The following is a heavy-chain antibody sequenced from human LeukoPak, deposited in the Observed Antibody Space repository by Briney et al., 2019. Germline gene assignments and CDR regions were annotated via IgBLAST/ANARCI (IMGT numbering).Heavy chain of an antibody. J-gene: IGHJ4*02. D-gene: IGHD3-10*01. CDR1: GFTSSDYY. Sequence: GGSLRLSFAVSGFTSSDYYMSWIRQAPGKGLEWVSYISSSGSTIYYADSVKGRFTISRDNAKNSLYLQMNSLRAEDTAVYYCARLGNYGSGSYFDYWGQGTLVTVSS. V-gene: IGHV3-11*01. CDR3: ARLGNYGSGSYFDY. CDR2: ISSSGSTI.